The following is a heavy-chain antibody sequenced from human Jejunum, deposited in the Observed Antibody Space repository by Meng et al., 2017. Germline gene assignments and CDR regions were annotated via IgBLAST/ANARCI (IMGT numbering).Heavy chain of an antibody. CDR3: AHRERSTFDY. Sequence: SGPTLVKPTQTLTLTCTFSGFSLTTGGVAVGWIRQPPGKALEWVALIYGNDDKRYSPSLKSRLTITKDTSKNQVVLTMTNMDPVDTATYYCAHRERSTFDYWGQGTRVTGAS. J-gene: IGHJ4*02. CDR1: GFSLTTGGVA. CDR2: IYGNDDK. D-gene: IGHD2-2*01. V-gene: IGHV2-5*01.